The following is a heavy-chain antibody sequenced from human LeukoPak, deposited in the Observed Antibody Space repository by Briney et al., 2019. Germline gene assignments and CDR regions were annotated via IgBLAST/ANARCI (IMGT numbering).Heavy chain of an antibody. V-gene: IGHV4-38-2*01. CDR1: GYSISSGYY. D-gene: IGHD6-13*01. J-gene: IGHJ6*03. CDR2: IYHSGRI. CDR3: ARVTGSWPYYYMDV. Sequence: SETLSLTCAVSGYSISSGYYWGWVRQPPGKGLEWIASIYHSGRIYYNPSLESRVTISVDTSKNHFSLRLSSVTAVDTAVYYCARVTGSWPYYYMDVWGKGTTVTVSS.